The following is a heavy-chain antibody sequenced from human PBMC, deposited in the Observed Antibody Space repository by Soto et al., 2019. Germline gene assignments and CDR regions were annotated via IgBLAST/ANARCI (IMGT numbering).Heavy chain of an antibody. CDR1: GYTFTDYY. CDR3: ARDRVFYYGSGSPFKYGMDV. D-gene: IGHD3-10*01. Sequence: ASVKVSCKTSGYTFTDYYTHWVRQAPGQGLEWMGWMNPKSGGAYFAQKFQGRVTLTRDTSIGTAYIEVNSLTSDDTAVYYCARDRVFYYGSGSPFKYGMDVWGQGTTVTVSS. CDR2: MNPKSGGA. V-gene: IGHV1-2*02. J-gene: IGHJ6*02.